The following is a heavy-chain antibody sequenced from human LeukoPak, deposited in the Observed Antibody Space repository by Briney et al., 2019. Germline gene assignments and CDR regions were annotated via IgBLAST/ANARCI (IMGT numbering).Heavy chain of an antibody. Sequence: GGSLRLSCAASGFTFSTYWMSWVRQAPVKGLEWVANINQDGSEKYFMDYVKGRFTISRDNAKNSLYLQMDSLRAEDTAVYYCARFYYPGSGRLLGYWGQGTLVTVSS. CDR2: INQDGSEK. V-gene: IGHV3-7*01. CDR3: ARFYYPGSGRLLGY. D-gene: IGHD3-10*01. J-gene: IGHJ4*02. CDR1: GFTFSTYW.